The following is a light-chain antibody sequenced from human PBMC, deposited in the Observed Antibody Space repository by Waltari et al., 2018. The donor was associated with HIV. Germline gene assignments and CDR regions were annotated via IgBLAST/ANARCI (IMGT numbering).Light chain of an antibody. Sequence: QTVVTQEPSFSVSPGGTVTLTCGLSSGSVSTSYYPSWYQQTPGQAPRTLIHSTNTRSSGVPDRFSGSILGNKAALTITGAQEDDESDYYCVLYMGTGIWVFGGGTKLTVL. CDR3: VLYMGTGIWV. CDR1: SGSVSTSYY. V-gene: IGLV8-61*01. J-gene: IGLJ3*02. CDR2: STN.